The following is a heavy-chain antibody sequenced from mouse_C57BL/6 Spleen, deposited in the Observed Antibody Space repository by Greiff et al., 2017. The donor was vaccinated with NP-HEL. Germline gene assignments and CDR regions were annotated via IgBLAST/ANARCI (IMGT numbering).Heavy chain of an antibody. J-gene: IGHJ1*03. Sequence: EVKLLESGPELVKPGDSVKISCKASGYSFTGYFMNWVMQSHGKSLEWIGRINPYNGDTFYNQKFKGKATLTVDKSSSTAHMELRSLTSEDSAVYYCARDYYGSSPWWYFDVWGTGTTVTVSS. V-gene: IGHV1-20*01. CDR1: GYSFTGYF. CDR2: INPYNGDT. D-gene: IGHD1-1*01. CDR3: ARDYYGSSPWWYFDV.